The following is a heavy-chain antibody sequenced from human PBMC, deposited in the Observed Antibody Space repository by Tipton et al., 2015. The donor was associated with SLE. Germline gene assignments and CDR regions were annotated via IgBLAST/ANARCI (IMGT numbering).Heavy chain of an antibody. D-gene: IGHD7-27*01. CDR2: IYHSGST. J-gene: IGHJ4*02. V-gene: IGHV4-38-2*01. CDR1: GYSISSGYY. CDR3: ARKLGISYFDY. Sequence: LRLSCAVSGYSISSGYYWGWIRQPPGKGLEWIGSIYHSGSTYYNPSLKSRVTISVDTSKNQFSLKLSSVTAADTAVYYCARKLGISYFDYWGQGTLVTVSS.